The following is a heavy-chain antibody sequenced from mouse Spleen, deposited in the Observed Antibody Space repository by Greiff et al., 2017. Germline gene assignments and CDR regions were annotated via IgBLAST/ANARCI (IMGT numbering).Heavy chain of an antibody. V-gene: IGHV1-76*01. J-gene: IGHJ4*01. Sequence: VQLQQPGAELVKPGASVKLSCKASGYTFTDYYINWVKQRPGQGLEWIARIYPGSGNTYYNEKFKGKATLTAEKSSSTAYMQLSSLTSEDSAVYFCARGAYYASWAMDYWGQGTSVTVSS. CDR2: IYPGSGNT. CDR3: ARGAYYASWAMDY. D-gene: IGHD2-10*01. CDR1: GYTFTDYY.